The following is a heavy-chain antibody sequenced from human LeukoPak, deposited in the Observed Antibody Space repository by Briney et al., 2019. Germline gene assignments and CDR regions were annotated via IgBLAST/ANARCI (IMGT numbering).Heavy chain of an antibody. CDR2: IGTAGDT. CDR1: GFTFSSYD. J-gene: IGHJ5*02. D-gene: IGHD3-10*01. Sequence: GGSLRLSCAASGFTFSSYDMHWVRQATGKGLEWVSAIGTAGDTYYPGSVKGRFTISRDNAKNSLYLQMNSLRAEDTAVYYCARDRYYGSGSYYNVPFDPWGQGTLVTVSS. CDR3: ARDRYYGSGSYYNVPFDP. V-gene: IGHV3-13*01.